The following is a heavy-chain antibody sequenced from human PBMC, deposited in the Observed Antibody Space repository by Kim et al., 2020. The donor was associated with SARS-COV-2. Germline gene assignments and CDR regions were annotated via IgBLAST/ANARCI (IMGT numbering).Heavy chain of an antibody. Sequence: DDNTNYAEPVKGRFTVARDSARNMLYLHMNGLRADDPAVYYCAKGAWLDYWGPGTLVTVSS. D-gene: IGHD5-12*01. V-gene: IGHV3-23*01. CDR3: AKGAWLDY. J-gene: IGHJ4*02. CDR2: DDNT.